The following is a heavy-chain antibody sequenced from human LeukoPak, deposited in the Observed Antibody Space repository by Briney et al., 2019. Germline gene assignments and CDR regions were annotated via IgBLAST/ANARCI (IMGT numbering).Heavy chain of an antibody. J-gene: IGHJ4*02. V-gene: IGHV4-39*01. CDR2: IYYSGST. CDR1: GGSISSSSYY. CDR3: ARRSGSAIDY. Sequence: PSETLSLTCTVSGGSISSSSYYWGWIRQPPGKGLEWIGRIYYSGSTYYNPSLKSRVTISVDTSKNQFSLKLSSVTAADTAVYYSARRSGSAIDYWGQGTLVTVSS. D-gene: IGHD1-26*01.